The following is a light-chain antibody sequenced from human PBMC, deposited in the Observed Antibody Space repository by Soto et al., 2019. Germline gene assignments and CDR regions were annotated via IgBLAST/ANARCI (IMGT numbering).Light chain of an antibody. CDR2: AAS. CDR3: QNYNSAPLT. Sequence: DIQMTQSPSSLSASVGDRVTITCRASQGITYYLAWYQQKPGKVPKLLIYAASTLQSGVPSRFSGGGSGADFTLTISXXXXXDVATYYCQNYNSAPLTFGGGTKVEIK. J-gene: IGKJ4*01. V-gene: IGKV1-27*01. CDR1: QGITYY.